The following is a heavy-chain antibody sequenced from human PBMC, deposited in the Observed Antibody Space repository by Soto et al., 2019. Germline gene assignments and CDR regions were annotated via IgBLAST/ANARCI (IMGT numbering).Heavy chain of an antibody. CDR2: IIPIFGTA. CDR1: GGTFSSYA. Sequence: ASVKVSCKASGGTFSSYAISWVRQAPGQGLEWMGGIIPIFGTANYAQKFQGRVTITADESTSTAYMELSSLRSEDTAVYYCARVRPAQYSSSWSHFDYWGQGTLVTVSS. V-gene: IGHV1-69*13. D-gene: IGHD6-13*01. J-gene: IGHJ4*02. CDR3: ARVRPAQYSSSWSHFDY.